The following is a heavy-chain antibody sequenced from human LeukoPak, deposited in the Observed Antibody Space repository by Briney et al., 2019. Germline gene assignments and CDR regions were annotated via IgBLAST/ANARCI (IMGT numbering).Heavy chain of an antibody. Sequence: GGSLRLSCAASGFTFSSYAMSWVRQAPGKGLEWVSTINGGGVNTHYADSVGGRFTISRDNSKNTLFLQMNSLRAEDTAVYHCAKNLDGVATYFDYWGQGTLVTVSS. J-gene: IGHJ4*02. CDR1: GFTFSSYA. D-gene: IGHD5-12*01. CDR2: INGGGVNT. CDR3: AKNLDGVATYFDY. V-gene: IGHV3-23*01.